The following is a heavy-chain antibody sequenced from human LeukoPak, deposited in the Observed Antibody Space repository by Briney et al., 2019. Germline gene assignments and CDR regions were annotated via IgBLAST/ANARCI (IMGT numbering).Heavy chain of an antibody. CDR1: GFTFHDYS. V-gene: IGHV3-21*01. J-gene: IGHJ4*02. D-gene: IGHD6-19*01. CDR2: ISSGGTYT. Sequence: GGSLRLSCAASGFTFHDYSVNWVRQAPGKGLEWVSAISSGGTYTYYADSVKGRFTISRDNGENSLSLQMNSLRAEDTAVYYCARDMMGNSGWPHYYWGQGTLVTVSS. CDR3: ARDMMGNSGWPHYY.